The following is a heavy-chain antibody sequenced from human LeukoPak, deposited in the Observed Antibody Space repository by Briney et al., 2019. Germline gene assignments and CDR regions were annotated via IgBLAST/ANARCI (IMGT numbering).Heavy chain of an antibody. J-gene: IGHJ4*02. D-gene: IGHD3-22*01. CDR3: ARVRIHYYDSSGYGFDY. V-gene: IGHV4-30-4*01. CDR2: IYYSGST. CDR1: GGSISSYY. Sequence: SETLSLTCTVSGGSISSYYWSWIRQPPGKGLEWIGYIYYSGSTYYNPSLKSRVTISVDTSKNQFSLKLSSVTAADTAVYYCARVRIHYYDSSGYGFDYWGQGTLVTVSS.